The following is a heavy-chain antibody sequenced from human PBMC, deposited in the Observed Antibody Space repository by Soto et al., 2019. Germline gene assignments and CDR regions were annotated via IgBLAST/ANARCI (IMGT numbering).Heavy chain of an antibody. CDR2: FDPEDGET. CDR1: GYTLTELS. J-gene: IGHJ2*01. CDR3: VAGYSYGHWYFDL. Sequence: ASVKVSCKVSGYTLTELSMHWVRQAPGKGLEWMGGFDPEDGETIYAQKFQGRVTMTEDTSTDTAYMELSSLRSEDTAVYYCVAGYSYGHWYFDLWGRGTLVTVSS. V-gene: IGHV1-24*01. D-gene: IGHD5-18*01.